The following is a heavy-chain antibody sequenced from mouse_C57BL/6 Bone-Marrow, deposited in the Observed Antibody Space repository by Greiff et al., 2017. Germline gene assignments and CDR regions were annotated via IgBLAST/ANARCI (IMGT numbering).Heavy chain of an antibody. CDR2: INPSNGGT. CDR3: ARPLDYYAMDY. Sequence: VQLQQPGTARVKPGASVKLSCKASGYTFTSYWMHWVKQRPGQGLEWLGNINPSNGGTNYNEKFKSKATLTVDKSSSTAYMQISSMTSEDSAVYYCARPLDYYAMDYRGQGASLTVYS. CDR1: GYTFTSYW. V-gene: IGHV1-53*01. J-gene: IGHJ4*01.